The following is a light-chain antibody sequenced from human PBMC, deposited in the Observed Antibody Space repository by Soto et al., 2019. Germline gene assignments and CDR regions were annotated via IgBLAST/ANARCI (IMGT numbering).Light chain of an antibody. CDR3: ISYTTSVTYV. CDR1: SSDVGGYNY. V-gene: IGLV2-14*01. J-gene: IGLJ1*01. CDR2: GVS. Sequence: QSALTQPASVSGSPGQSITISCTGTSSDVGGYNYVSWYQQHPGKAPKLMISGVSNRPSGVSNRFSGSKSGNTASLTISGLQTEEEADYYCISYTTSVTYVFGTGTKVTVL.